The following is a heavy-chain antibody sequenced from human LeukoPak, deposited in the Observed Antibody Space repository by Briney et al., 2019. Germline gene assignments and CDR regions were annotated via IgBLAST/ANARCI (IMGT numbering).Heavy chain of an antibody. CDR1: GFTLRSYW. Sequence: GGSLRLSCAASGFTLRSYWVSGVRQAPGKGLEWVANIKQDGSETYYVDSVKGRFTISRDNAKNSLSLQMNSLRAEDTAVYYCARVGGYFDYWGQGTLVTVSS. CDR2: IKQDGSET. D-gene: IGHD3-16*01. V-gene: IGHV3-7*01. J-gene: IGHJ4*02. CDR3: ARVGGYFDY.